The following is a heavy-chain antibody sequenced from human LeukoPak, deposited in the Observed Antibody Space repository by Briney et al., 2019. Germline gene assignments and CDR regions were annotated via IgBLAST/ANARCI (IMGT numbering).Heavy chain of an antibody. CDR1: GFTFSSYG. D-gene: IGHD2-15*01. J-gene: IGHJ4*02. V-gene: IGHV3-30*02. CDR3: AKVGSAYCSGGSCYSFDY. CDR2: IRYDGSNK. Sequence: GGSLRLSCAASGFTFSSYGMHWVRQAPGKGLEWVAFIRYDGSNKYYADSVKGRFTISRDNSKNTLYLQMNSLRAEDTAVYYCAKVGSAYCSGGSCYSFDYWGQGTLVTVSS.